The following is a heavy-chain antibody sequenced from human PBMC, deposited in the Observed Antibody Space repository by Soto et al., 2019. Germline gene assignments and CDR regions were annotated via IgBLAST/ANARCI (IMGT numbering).Heavy chain of an antibody. CDR3: VRVPDY. Sequence: QLQLQESGSGLVKPSQTLSLTCAVSGGSISSGGYSWSWIRQPPGKGLDWIGYIYHSGSTYYNPXPXRXXPISVDRSKNQFSLKLSSVTAADTAVYYCVRVPDYWGQGTLVTVSS. CDR2: IYHSGST. V-gene: IGHV4-30-2*01. J-gene: IGHJ4*02. CDR1: GGSISSGGYS.